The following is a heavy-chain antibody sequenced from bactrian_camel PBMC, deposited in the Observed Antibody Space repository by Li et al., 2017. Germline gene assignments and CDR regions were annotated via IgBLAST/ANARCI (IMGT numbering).Heavy chain of an antibody. CDR3: TADCPSVKELAAGAWDVGADPTY. D-gene: IGHD1*01. CDR2: IHSDGTT. J-gene: IGHJ4*01. V-gene: IGHV3S53*01. CDR1: GYSYSTYC. Sequence: HVQLVESGGGSVRAGGSLRLSCAASGYSYSTYCMAWFRRGPGKERERIASIHSDGTTTHADSVKGRFTVSQDNAKNTLYLQMDSLNPEDTAMYCCTADCPSVKELAAGAWDVGADPTYWGPGTQVTVS.